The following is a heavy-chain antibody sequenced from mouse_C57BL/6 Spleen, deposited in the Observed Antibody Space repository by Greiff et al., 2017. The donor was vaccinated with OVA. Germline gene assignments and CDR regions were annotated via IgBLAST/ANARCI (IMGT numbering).Heavy chain of an antibody. CDR2: INPNYGPT. D-gene: IGHD6-1*01. CDR1: GYSFTDYY. J-gene: IGHJ4*01. V-gene: IGHV1-39*01. Sequence: EVQGVQSGPELVKPGASVKISCKASGYSFTDYYLNWVKQSTGQSLEWIGVINPNYGPTRYTQKFKGKATLTVDQSSSTAYMQLNSLTSEDSAVYYCAREGAGGDYAMDYWGQGTSVTVSA. CDR3: AREGAGGDYAMDY.